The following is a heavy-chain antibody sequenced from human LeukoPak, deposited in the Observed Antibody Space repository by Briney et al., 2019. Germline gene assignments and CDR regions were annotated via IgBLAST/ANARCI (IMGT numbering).Heavy chain of an antibody. J-gene: IGHJ4*02. CDR3: ARGGPLRGYSGYEQIPFDY. V-gene: IGHV1-69*04. CDR2: IIPILGIA. Sequence: GASVKVSCKASGGTFSSYAISWVRQAPGQGLEWMGRIIPILGIANYAQKFQGRVTITADKSTSTAYMELSSLRSEDTAVYYCARGGPLRGYSGYEQIPFDYWGQGTLVTVSS. D-gene: IGHD5-12*01. CDR1: GGTFSSYA.